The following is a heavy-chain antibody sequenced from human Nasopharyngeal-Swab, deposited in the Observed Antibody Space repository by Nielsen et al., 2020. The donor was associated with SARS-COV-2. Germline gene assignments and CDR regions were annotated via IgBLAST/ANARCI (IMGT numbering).Heavy chain of an antibody. J-gene: IGHJ6*03. V-gene: IGHV4-39*01. CDR3: AGGKKQRVRRGEGREG. CDR1: GGSISSSSYY. D-gene: IGHD6-6*01. Sequence: SETLSLTCTVSGGSISSSSYYWGWIRQPPGKGLEWIGSIYYSGSTYYNPTLKSRVTISVDTSKNQFSLKRSSVAAADTAVYYCAGGKKQRVRRGEGREGGGKG. CDR2: IYYSGST.